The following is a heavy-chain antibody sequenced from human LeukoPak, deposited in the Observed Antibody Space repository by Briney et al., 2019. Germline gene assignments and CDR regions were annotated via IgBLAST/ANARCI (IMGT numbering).Heavy chain of an antibody. CDR2: IYPGDSTA. D-gene: IGHD5-24*01. J-gene: IGHJ4*02. CDR3: VRHERGLHSH. CDR1: GYSFTSYW. V-gene: IGHV5-51*01. Sequence: GESLKISCKGSGYSFTSYWIGWVRQLPGKGLEWMGIIYPGDSTARYSPSFQGQVTISADKSITTASLQWRSLEASDTAMYYCVRHERGLHSHWGQGTLVTLSS.